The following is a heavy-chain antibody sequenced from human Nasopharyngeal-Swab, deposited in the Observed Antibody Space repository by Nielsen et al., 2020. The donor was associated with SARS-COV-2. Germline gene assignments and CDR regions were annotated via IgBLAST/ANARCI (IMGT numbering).Heavy chain of an antibody. V-gene: IGHV3-30*18. J-gene: IGHJ6*02. CDR2: VSYDGRHK. D-gene: IGHD3-10*01. Sequence: WIRQPPGKGLEWVAVVSYDGRHKSYADSVKGRFTVSRDNSKNTMYLQMSSLRAEDTAIYYCAKSLRGVSLSFGYYYGLDVWSQGTTVTVSS. CDR3: AKSLRGVSLSFGYYYGLDV.